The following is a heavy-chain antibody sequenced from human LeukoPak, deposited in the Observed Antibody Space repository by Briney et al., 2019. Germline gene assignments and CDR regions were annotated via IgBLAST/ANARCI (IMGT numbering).Heavy chain of an antibody. CDR2: ISGSGGST. Sequence: GGSLRLSCAASGFTFSSYAMSWVRQAPGKGLEWVSAISGSGGSTYYADSVKGRFTISRDNSKNTLYLQMNSLRAEDTAVYYCASRIDYSYGIDYWGQGTLVTVSS. CDR3: ASRIDYSYGIDY. D-gene: IGHD5-18*01. CDR1: GFTFSSYA. V-gene: IGHV3-23*01. J-gene: IGHJ4*02.